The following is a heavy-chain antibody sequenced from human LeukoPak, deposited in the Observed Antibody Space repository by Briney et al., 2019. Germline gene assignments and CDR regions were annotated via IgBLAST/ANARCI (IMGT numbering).Heavy chain of an antibody. CDR3: ARAPGGDSSGGPESLDY. CDR1: GGSISSGGYY. D-gene: IGHD3-22*01. Sequence: PSETLSLTCTVSGGSISSGGYYWSWIRQHPGKGLEWIGYIYYSGSTYYNPSLKSRVSISVDTSKNQFSLKLSSVTAADTAVYYCARAPGGDSSGGPESLDYWGQGTLVTVSS. J-gene: IGHJ4*02. CDR2: IYYSGST. V-gene: IGHV4-31*03.